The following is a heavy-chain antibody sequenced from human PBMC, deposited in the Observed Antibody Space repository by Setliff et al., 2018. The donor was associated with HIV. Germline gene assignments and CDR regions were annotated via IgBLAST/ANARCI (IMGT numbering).Heavy chain of an antibody. CDR3: ARATTGYSSIWYRNGLTYYYYMDV. D-gene: IGHD6-13*01. CDR2: INHSGST. CDR1: GGSFSDYS. Sequence: PSETLSLTCAVYGGSFSDYSWTWIRQPPGRGLEWIGEINHSGSTGYNPSLKSRVSMSVDTSKNQFSLKLSSVTAADTAIFYCARATTGYSSIWYRNGLTYYYYMDVWGRGTKVTVS. V-gene: IGHV4-34*01. J-gene: IGHJ6*03.